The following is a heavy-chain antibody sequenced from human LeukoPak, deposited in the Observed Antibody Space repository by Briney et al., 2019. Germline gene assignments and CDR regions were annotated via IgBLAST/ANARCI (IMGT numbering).Heavy chain of an antibody. CDR1: GFTFTSTP. CDR3: AKNTPGNYPYYY. CDR2: SGTGGDT. Sequence: GGSLRLSCVVSGFTFTSTPMNWVRQAPGKGLEWVSASGTGGDTYYADSVKGRFTISRDNSKNTLYLQMTSLRVEDTAVYYCAKNTPGNYPYYYWGQGTLVTVSP. V-gene: IGHV3-23*01. D-gene: IGHD3-22*01. J-gene: IGHJ4*02.